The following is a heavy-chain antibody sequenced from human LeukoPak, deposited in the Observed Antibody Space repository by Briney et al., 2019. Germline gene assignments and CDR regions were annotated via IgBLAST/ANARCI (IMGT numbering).Heavy chain of an antibody. J-gene: IGHJ6*03. V-gene: IGHV4-38-2*02. CDR2: IFHSGST. CDR3: ARANSYLGMGYYYMDV. D-gene: IGHD5-18*01. CDR1: GYSISSGYY. Sequence: SETLSLTCTVSGYSISSGYYWGWIRQPPGKGLEWIGNIFHSGSTYYNPSLKSRVTISVDTSKNHFSLKLSSVTAADTAVYYCARANSYLGMGYYYMDVWGKGTRSPSP.